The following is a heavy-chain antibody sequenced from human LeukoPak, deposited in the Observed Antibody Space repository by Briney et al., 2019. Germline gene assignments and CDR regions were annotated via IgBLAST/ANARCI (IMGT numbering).Heavy chain of an antibody. D-gene: IGHD3-16*01. CDR2: INSDGSST. CDR1: GFTFSSYW. V-gene: IGHV3-74*01. J-gene: IGHJ3*02. CDR3: ARERVWGTSNAFDI. Sequence: AGGSLRLSCAASGFTFSSYWMHWVRQAPGKGLLWVSRINSDGSSTSYADSVKGRFTISRDNAKNTLYLQMNSLRAEDTAVYYCARERVWGTSNAFDIWGQGTMVTVSS.